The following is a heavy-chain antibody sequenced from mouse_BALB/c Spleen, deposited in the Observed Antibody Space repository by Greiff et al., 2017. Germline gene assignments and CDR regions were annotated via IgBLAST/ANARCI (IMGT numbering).Heavy chain of an antibody. J-gene: IGHJ3*01. D-gene: IGHD2-1*01. Sequence: EVKLVESGGGLVKPGGSLKLSCAASGFTFSSYAMSWVRQTPEKRLEWVASISSGGSTYYPDSVMGRFTISRDNARNILYLQMSSLRSEDTAMYYCARDGNLAWFAYWGQGTLVTVSA. V-gene: IGHV5-6-5*01. CDR3: ARDGNLAWFAY. CDR1: GFTFSSYA. CDR2: ISSGGST.